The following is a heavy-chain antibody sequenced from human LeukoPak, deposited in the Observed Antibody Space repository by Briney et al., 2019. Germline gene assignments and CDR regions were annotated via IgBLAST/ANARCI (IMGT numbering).Heavy chain of an antibody. CDR2: IYHSGST. Sequence: SGTLSLTCAVSGASISSSDWWSWVRQPPGKGLEWIGEIYHSGSTNYNPSLKGRVTISVDKSKNQFSLNLSSVTAADTAVYYCARLRATGHYYYYGMDVWGQGTTVTVSS. V-gene: IGHV4-4*02. CDR3: ARLRATGHYYYYGMDV. J-gene: IGHJ6*02. CDR1: GASISSSDW. D-gene: IGHD1-26*01.